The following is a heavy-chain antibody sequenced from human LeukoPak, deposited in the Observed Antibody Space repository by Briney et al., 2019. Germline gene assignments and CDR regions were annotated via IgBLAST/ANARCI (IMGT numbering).Heavy chain of an antibody. D-gene: IGHD3-22*01. CDR1: GFTFSSHW. Sequence: PGGSLRLSCAASGFTFSSHWMSWVRQAPGKGLAWVANIKQDGSEKHYVDSVKGRFSISRDNAKNSLNLEMNSLRAEDTAVYYCARDRGGYYSNFDYWGQGTLVTVSS. CDR3: ARDRGGYYSNFDY. CDR2: IKQDGSEK. J-gene: IGHJ4*02. V-gene: IGHV3-7*01.